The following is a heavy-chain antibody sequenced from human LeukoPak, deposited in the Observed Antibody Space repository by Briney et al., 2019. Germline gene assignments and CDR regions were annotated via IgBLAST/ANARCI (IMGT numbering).Heavy chain of an antibody. V-gene: IGHV3-74*01. Sequence: GGSLRLSCAASGLNFSSYWMHWVRQAPGKGLVWVSRINSDGSSTSYADSVKGRFTISRDNAKNTLYLQTNSLRAEDTAVYYCARDRPLLAFDMWGQGTMVTVSS. CDR1: GLNFSSYW. J-gene: IGHJ3*02. CDR3: ARDRPLLAFDM. D-gene: IGHD2/OR15-2a*01. CDR2: INSDGSST.